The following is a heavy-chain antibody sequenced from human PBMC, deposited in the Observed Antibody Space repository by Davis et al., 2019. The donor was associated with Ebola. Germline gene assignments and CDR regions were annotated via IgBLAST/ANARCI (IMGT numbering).Heavy chain of an antibody. Sequence: PGGSLRLSCAASGFTFSSYGMHWVRQAPGKGLEWVAVIWYDGSNKYYADSVKGRFTISRDNSKNTLYLQMNSLRAEDTAVYYCARDPAAARGYYGMDVWGQGTTVTVSS. CDR3: ARDPAAARGYYGMDV. CDR2: IWYDGSNK. J-gene: IGHJ6*02. V-gene: IGHV3-33*01. CDR1: GFTFSSYG. D-gene: IGHD1-26*01.